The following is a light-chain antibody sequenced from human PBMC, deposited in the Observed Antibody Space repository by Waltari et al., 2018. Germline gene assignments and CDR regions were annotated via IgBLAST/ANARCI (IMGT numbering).Light chain of an antibody. V-gene: IGLV1-47*01. CDR1: NSNIGRNS. CDR3: AAGDDSLSVSYV. Sequence: QSVLTQPPSASGPTGQTVTISCSGTNSNIGRNSVSWYQQLPGTAPKLLIYRSNQRPSEVPNRLSRSKSGTSACLAISVLRSEDETDYYGAAGDDSLSVSYVFGSGTTVTV. J-gene: IGLJ1*01. CDR2: RSN.